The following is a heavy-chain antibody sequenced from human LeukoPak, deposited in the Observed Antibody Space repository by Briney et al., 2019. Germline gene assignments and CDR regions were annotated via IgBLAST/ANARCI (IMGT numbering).Heavy chain of an antibody. D-gene: IGHD2-2*01. V-gene: IGHV3-11*01. J-gene: IGHJ4*02. CDR2: ISSSGSTI. Sequence: PGGSLRLSCAASGFTFSDYYMSWIRQAPGKGLEWVSYISSSGSTIYYADSVKGRFTISRDNAKNSLYLQMNSLRAEDTAVYYCARYPAAEYQLLFLSGYFDYWGQGTLVTVSS. CDR3: ARYPAAEYQLLFLSGYFDY. CDR1: GFTFSDYY.